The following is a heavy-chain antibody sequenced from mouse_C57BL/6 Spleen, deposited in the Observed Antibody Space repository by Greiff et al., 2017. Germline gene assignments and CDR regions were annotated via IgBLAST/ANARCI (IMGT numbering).Heavy chain of an antibody. CDR3: TREGYYDSYYAMDY. Sequence: EVQLVESGEGLVKPGGSLKLSCAASGFTFSSYAMSWVRQTPEKRLEWVAYISSGGDYIYYADTVKGRFTISRDNARNTLYLQMSSLKSEDTAMYYCTREGYYDSYYAMDYWGQGTSVTVSS. D-gene: IGHD2-4*01. V-gene: IGHV5-9-1*02. J-gene: IGHJ4*01. CDR2: ISSGGDYI. CDR1: GFTFSSYA.